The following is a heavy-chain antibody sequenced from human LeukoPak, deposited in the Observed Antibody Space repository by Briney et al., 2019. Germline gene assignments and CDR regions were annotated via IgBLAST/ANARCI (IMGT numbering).Heavy chain of an antibody. D-gene: IGHD4-23*01. J-gene: IGHJ4*02. CDR3: ARANYGGNGYFDY. V-gene: IGHV1-18*01. CDR2: ISAYNGNT. CDR1: GYTFTSYG. Sequence: GASVKVSCTASGYTFTSYGISWVRQAPGQGLEWMGWISAYNGNTNYAQNFQGRVTMTTDTSTGTAYMELRSLRSDDTAVYYGARANYGGNGYFDYWGEGTVVTVSS.